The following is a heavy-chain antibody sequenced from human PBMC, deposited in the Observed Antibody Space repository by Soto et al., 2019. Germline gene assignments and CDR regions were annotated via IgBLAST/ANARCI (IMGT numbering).Heavy chain of an antibody. CDR3: ARRASIAAAGTDYYYGMDV. V-gene: IGHV1-46*01. Sequence: ASVKVSCKASGYTFTSYYMHWVRQAPGQGLEWMGIINPSGGSTSYAQKFQGRATMTRDTSTSTVYMELSSLRSEDTAVYYCARRASIAAAGTDYYYGMDVWGQGTTVTVSS. J-gene: IGHJ6*02. D-gene: IGHD6-13*01. CDR2: INPSGGST. CDR1: GYTFTSYY.